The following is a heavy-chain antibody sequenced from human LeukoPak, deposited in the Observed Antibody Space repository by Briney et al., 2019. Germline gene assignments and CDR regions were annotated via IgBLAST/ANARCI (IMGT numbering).Heavy chain of an antibody. CDR2: INPNSGGT. J-gene: IGHJ4*02. Sequence: ASVKVSCKASGYTFTGYYMHWARQAPGQGLEWMGRINPNSGGTNYAQKFQGRVTMTRDTSISTAYMELSRLRSDDTAVYYCARDKRTIAAGGTIGYWGQGTLVTVSS. V-gene: IGHV1-2*06. D-gene: IGHD6-13*01. CDR3: ARDKRTIAAGGTIGY. CDR1: GYTFTGYY.